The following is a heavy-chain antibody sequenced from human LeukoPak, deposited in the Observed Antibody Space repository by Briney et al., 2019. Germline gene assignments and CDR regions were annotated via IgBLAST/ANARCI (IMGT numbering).Heavy chain of an antibody. J-gene: IGHJ6*02. CDR1: GGTFSSYA. Sequence: SVKVSCKASGGTFSSYAISWVRQAPGQGLEWMGRIIPILGIANYAQKFQGRVTITADKSTSTAYMELSSLRSEDTAVYYCASGINTCSGGSCYSDYYYGMDVWGQGTTVTVSS. CDR3: ASGINTCSGGSCYSDYYYGMDV. CDR2: IIPILGIA. D-gene: IGHD2-15*01. V-gene: IGHV1-69*04.